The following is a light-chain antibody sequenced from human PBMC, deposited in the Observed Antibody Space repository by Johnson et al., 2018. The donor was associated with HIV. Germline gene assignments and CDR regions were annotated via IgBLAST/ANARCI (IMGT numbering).Light chain of an antibody. J-gene: IGLJ1*01. CDR1: SSNIGNNS. Sequence: QSVLTQPPSVSAAPGQKVTISCSGSSSNIGNNSVSWYQQVPGTAPKLLIYDNNKRPSGIPDRFSGSKSGTSATLGITGLQTGDEADYYCGTWERSLSAGGVFGTGTKVTVL. V-gene: IGLV1-51*01. CDR2: DNN. CDR3: GTWERSLSAGGV.